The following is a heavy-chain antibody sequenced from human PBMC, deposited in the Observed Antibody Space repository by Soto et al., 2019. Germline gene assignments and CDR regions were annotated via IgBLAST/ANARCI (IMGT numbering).Heavy chain of an antibody. CDR2: ISSTTNYI. CDR3: ARESEDLTSNFDY. CDR1: GFTFTRYS. J-gene: IGHJ4*02. V-gene: IGHV3-21*06. Sequence: PGGSLRLSCAASGFTFTRYSMNWVRQAPGKGLEWVSSISSTTNYIYYGDSMKGRFTISRDNAKNSLYLEMDSLRAEDTAVYYCARESEDLTSNFDYWGQGTLVTVSS.